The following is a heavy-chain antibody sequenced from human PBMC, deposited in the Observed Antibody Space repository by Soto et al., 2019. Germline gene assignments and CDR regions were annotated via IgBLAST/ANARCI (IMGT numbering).Heavy chain of an antibody. Sequence: SVKVSCKASGDTFSSYAISWVRQAPGQGLEWMGGIIPIFGTANYAQKFQGRVTITADESTSTAYMELSSLRPEDTAVYYCAPDQGIFPNTGGQTPYWGQGTLVTVSS. D-gene: IGHD2-15*01. CDR1: GDTFSSYA. CDR3: APDQGIFPNTGGQTPY. J-gene: IGHJ4*02. CDR2: IIPIFGTA. V-gene: IGHV1-69*13.